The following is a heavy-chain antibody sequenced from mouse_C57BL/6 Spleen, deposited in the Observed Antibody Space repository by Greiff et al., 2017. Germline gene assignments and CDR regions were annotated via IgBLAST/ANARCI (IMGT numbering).Heavy chain of an antibody. Sequence: QVQLKESGAELVRPGASVTLSCKASGYTFTDYEMHWVKQTPVHGLEWIGAIDPETGGTAYNQKFKGKAILTADKSSSTAYMELRSLTSEDSAVYYCTIWGTTVQYYFDYWGQGTTLTVSS. CDR2: IDPETGGT. V-gene: IGHV1-15*01. CDR3: TIWGTTVQYYFDY. CDR1: GYTFTDYE. D-gene: IGHD1-1*01. J-gene: IGHJ2*01.